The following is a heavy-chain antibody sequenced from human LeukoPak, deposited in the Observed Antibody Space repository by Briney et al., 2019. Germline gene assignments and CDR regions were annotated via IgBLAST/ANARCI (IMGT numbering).Heavy chain of an antibody. CDR2: IGTAGDT. Sequence: QAGGSLRLSCAASGFTFSSYDMHWVRQATGKGLEWVSAIGTAGDTYYPGSVKGRFTISRENAKTSLYLQMNSLRAGDTAVYYCARCGLAALDYWGQGTLDTVSS. CDR1: GFTFSSYD. V-gene: IGHV3-13*01. D-gene: IGHD3/OR15-3a*01. CDR3: ARCGLAALDY. J-gene: IGHJ4*02.